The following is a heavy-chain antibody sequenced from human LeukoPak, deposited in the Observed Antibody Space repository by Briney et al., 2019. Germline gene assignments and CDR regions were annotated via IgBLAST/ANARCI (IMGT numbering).Heavy chain of an antibody. V-gene: IGHV3-49*03. J-gene: IGHJ4*02. CDR2: IRSKAYGETA. Sequence: GGSLRLSCTASGFSFGDYAMSWIRQAPGKGLEWVGFIRSKAYGETADYAASVKGRFTISRDDSKAIAYLQMNSLKTEDTAVYHCTRDRGAYNLYDYWGQGTLVTVSS. CDR3: TRDRGAYNLYDY. CDR1: GFSFGDYA. D-gene: IGHD1-1*01.